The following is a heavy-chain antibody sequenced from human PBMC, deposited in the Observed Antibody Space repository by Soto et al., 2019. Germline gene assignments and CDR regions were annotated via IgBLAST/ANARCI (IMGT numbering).Heavy chain of an antibody. CDR1: GGSISSGDYY. V-gene: IGHV4-30-4*01. D-gene: IGHD3-10*01. CDR3: ASLTMVRGVNPSPRGFDP. J-gene: IGHJ5*02. CDR2: IYYSGST. Sequence: TSETLSLTCTVSGGSISSGDYYWSWIRQPPGKGLEWIGYIYYSGSTYYTPSLKSRVTISVDTSKNQFSLKLSSVTAADTAVYYCASLTMVRGVNPSPRGFDPWGQGTLVTVSS.